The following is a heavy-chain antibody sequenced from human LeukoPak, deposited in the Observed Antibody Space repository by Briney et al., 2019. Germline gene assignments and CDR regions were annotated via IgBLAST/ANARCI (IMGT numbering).Heavy chain of an antibody. CDR2: ISYDGSNK. Sequence: PGRSLRLSCAASGFTFSSYAMHWVRQAPGKGLEWVAVISYDGSNKYCADSVKGRFTISRDNSKNTLYLQMNSLRAEDTAVYYCARVKTYYYDSSGYAADAFDIWGQGTMVTVSS. CDR1: GFTFSSYA. V-gene: IGHV3-30-3*01. J-gene: IGHJ3*02. D-gene: IGHD3-22*01. CDR3: ARVKTYYYDSSGYAADAFDI.